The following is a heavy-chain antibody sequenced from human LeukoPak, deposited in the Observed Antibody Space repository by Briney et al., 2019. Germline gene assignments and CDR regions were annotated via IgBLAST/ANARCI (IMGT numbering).Heavy chain of an antibody. CDR2: INHSGST. V-gene: IGHV4-34*01. Sequence: SETLSLTCTVSGGSFSGYYWSWIRQPPGKGLEWIGEINHSGSTNYNPSLKSRVTVSVDTSKNQFSLKLSSVTAADTAVYYCARTPRPVATILWRYFDYWGQGTLVTVSS. CDR1: GGSFSGYY. CDR3: ARTPRPVATILWRYFDY. J-gene: IGHJ4*02. D-gene: IGHD5-12*01.